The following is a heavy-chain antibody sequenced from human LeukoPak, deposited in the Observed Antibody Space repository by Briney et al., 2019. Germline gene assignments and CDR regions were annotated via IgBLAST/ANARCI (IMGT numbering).Heavy chain of an antibody. V-gene: IGHV4-39*07. CDR1: DDSISSNRYF. Sequence: SETLSLTCTISDDSISSNRYFWAWIRQPPGGGLEWIASINYNWRTYYNPSLKSRLTISIDTAKRQFSLKLSSVTAADTAVYYCARVVAVAGMDYWGQGTLVTVSS. CDR3: ARVVAVAGMDY. D-gene: IGHD6-19*01. CDR2: INYNWRT. J-gene: IGHJ4*02.